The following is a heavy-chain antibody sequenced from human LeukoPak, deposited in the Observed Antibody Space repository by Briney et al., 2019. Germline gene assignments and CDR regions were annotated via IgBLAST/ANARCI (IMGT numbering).Heavy chain of an antibody. J-gene: IGHJ4*02. D-gene: IGHD3-16*01. CDR3: ARDLRGGSDY. CDR2: IYYSGNT. V-gene: IGHV4-30-4*08. Sequence: SQTLSLTCTVSGGSISRGDYYWSWIRQPPGKGLEWIGYIYYSGNTYYNPSLKSRVTISVDTSKNQFSLKLSSVTAADTAVYYCARDLRGGSDYWGQGTLVTVSS. CDR1: GGSISRGDYY.